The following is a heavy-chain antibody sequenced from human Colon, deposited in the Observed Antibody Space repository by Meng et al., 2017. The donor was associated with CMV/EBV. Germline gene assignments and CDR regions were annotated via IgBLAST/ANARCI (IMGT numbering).Heavy chain of an antibody. CDR3: ARVICGGDCYLDY. CDR2: IITISGTT. J-gene: IGHJ4*02. CDR1: KGTFTSYP. Sequence: QVQRGQAGAGVKKPGSSVKVSCKASKGTFTSYPISWVRQGPGQGFEWVGGIITISGTTDYAQKFQGRVTITADESTSTAYMKLSNLRSEDTAIYYCARVICGGDCYLDYWGRGTLVTVSS. D-gene: IGHD2-21*02. V-gene: IGHV1-69*12.